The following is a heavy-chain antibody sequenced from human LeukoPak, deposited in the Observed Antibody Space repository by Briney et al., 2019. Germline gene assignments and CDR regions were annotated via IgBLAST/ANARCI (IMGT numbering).Heavy chain of an antibody. Sequence: PGGSLRLSCAASGFTFHNYAIHWVRQAPGKGLEWVSLTSGDGITTYFADSVKGRFTISRDNSKSSLFLQMNSLRTVDTALYCCARDHVYGGADYWGQGTLVTVSS. CDR2: TSGDGITT. CDR3: ARDHVYGGADY. J-gene: IGHJ4*02. D-gene: IGHD5/OR15-5a*01. CDR1: GFTFHNYA. V-gene: IGHV3-43*02.